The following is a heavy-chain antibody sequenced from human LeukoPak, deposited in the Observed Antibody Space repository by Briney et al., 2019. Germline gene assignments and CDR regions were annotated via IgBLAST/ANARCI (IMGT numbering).Heavy chain of an antibody. CDR2: IKQDGSEK. V-gene: IGHV3-7*01. CDR3: MTTDSNYAFDI. Sequence: PGGALRLSCAASGFTFSSCWMSWGCQALGKGLEWVANIKQDGSEKYYADSVKGRFTISRDNAKNSLYLQMNSLRAEDTAVYYCMTTDSNYAFDIWGQGTMVTVSS. J-gene: IGHJ3*02. CDR1: GFTFSSCW. D-gene: IGHD4-17*01.